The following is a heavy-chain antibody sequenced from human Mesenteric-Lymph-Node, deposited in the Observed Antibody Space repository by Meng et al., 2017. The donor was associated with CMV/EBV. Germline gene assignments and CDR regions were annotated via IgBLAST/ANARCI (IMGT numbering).Heavy chain of an antibody. Sequence: GESLKISCAASGFTFSSYVMHWVRQAPGKGLEWVAVISYDGSKEYADSVKGRFTISRDNSKNTLYLQMNSLRAEDTAVYYCAKDRTAMAYFDYWGQGTLVTVSS. CDR3: AKDRTAMAYFDY. CDR2: ISYDGSKE. J-gene: IGHJ4*02. V-gene: IGHV3-30*14. D-gene: IGHD5-18*01. CDR1: GFTFSSYV.